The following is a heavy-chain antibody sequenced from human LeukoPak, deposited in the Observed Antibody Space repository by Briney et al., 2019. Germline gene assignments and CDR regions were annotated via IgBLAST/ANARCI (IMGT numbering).Heavy chain of an antibody. CDR1: GFTFSSYA. D-gene: IGHD3-10*01. J-gene: IGHJ4*02. CDR3: ASEVVRGNN. CDR2: ISYDGSNK. V-gene: IGHV3-30-3*01. Sequence: GGSLRLSCAASGFTFSSYAMHWVRQAPGKGLEWVAVISYDGSNKYYADSVKGRFTISRDNSKNTLYLQMNSLRAEDTAVYYCASEVVRGNNWGQGTLVTVSS.